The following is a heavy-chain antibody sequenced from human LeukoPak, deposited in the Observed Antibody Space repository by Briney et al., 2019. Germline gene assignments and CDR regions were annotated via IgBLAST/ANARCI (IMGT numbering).Heavy chain of an antibody. D-gene: IGHD3-22*01. CDR1: GGSISSYY. CDR2: INTSGST. Sequence: TEILSLTCTVSGGSISSYYWNWIRQPAGKGLEWIGRINTSGSTNYNPSLKSRVTMSVDTSKNQFSLKLSSVTAADTAVYYCERYRQESSGQFDYWGQGTQVTVSS. CDR3: ERYRQESSGQFDY. V-gene: IGHV4-4*07. J-gene: IGHJ4*02.